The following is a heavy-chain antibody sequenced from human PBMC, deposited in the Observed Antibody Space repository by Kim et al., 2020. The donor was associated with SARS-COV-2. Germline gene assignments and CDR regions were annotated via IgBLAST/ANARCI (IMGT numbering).Heavy chain of an antibody. D-gene: IGHD4-17*01. V-gene: IGHV3-74*01. J-gene: IGHJ4*02. CDR3: AIVPTVTLFDC. CDR2: T. Sequence: TDYADSGEGRFTISRDNAKKPLYLQMNSLRAEDTAVYYCAIVPTVTLFDCWGQGTLVTVSS.